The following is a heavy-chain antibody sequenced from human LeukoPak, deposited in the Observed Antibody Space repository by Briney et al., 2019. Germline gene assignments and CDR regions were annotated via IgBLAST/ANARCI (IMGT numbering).Heavy chain of an antibody. CDR3: ARDQGRRLRYFDWLPGGDYDP. J-gene: IGHJ5*02. Sequence: GSSVKVSCKASGGTFGSSGINWVRQAPGQGLEWMGWINPNSGGTNYAQKFQGRVTMTRDTSISTAYMELSRLRSDDTAVYYCARDQGRRLRYFDWLPGGDYDPWGQGTLVTVSS. V-gene: IGHV1-2*02. CDR2: INPNSGGT. D-gene: IGHD3-9*01. CDR1: GGTFGSSG.